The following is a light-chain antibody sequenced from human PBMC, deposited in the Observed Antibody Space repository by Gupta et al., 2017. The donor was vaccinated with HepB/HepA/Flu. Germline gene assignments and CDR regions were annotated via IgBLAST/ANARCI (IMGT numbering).Light chain of an antibody. CDR2: GSS. J-gene: IGKJ1*01. V-gene: IGKV3-20*01. CDR3: QQYGSSPPWT. Sequence: EIVLTQDPGTLSLSPGERATLSCRASQTVSNSYLAWYQQRAGQAHRLLIYGSSSRATGIPDRFSGSGSGTDFTLTIIRLEPEDFAVYYCQQYGSSPPWTFGQGTKVEIK. CDR1: QTVSNSY.